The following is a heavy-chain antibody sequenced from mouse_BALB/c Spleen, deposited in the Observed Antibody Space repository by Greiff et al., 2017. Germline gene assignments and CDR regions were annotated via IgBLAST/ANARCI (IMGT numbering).Heavy chain of an antibody. CDR1: GFNIKDYY. J-gene: IGHJ4*01. CDR2: IDPENGDT. CDR3: NEARGNYYAMDY. Sequence: EVQLVESGAELVRSGASVKLSCTASGFNIKDYYMHWVKQRPEQGLEWIGWIDPENGDTEYAPKFQGKATMTADTSSNTAYLQLSSLTSEDTAVYYCNEARGNYYAMDYWGQGTSVTVSS. V-gene: IGHV14-4*02.